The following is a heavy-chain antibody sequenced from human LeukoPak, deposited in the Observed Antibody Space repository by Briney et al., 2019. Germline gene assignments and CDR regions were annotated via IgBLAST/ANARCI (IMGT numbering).Heavy chain of an antibody. Sequence: GGSLRLSCAASGFIFSSNYMSWVRQARGRGREGGIVIYSGGSTNYADSVKGRFTISRDNSKNTLYLQMNSLRAEDTAVYYCARDGTKGFTHLGAFDIWGQGTLVTVSS. J-gene: IGHJ3*02. D-gene: IGHD2-8*01. CDR2: IYSGGST. V-gene: IGHV3-66*01. CDR3: ARDGTKGFTHLGAFDI. CDR1: GFIFSSNY.